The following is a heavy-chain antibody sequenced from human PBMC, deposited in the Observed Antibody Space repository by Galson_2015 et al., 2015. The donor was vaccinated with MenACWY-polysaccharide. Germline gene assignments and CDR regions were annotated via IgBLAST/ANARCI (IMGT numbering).Heavy chain of an antibody. Sequence: SLRLSCAASQFTFNNYAMIWVRQAPGKGLEWVSTINPSGGSTWYADSVKGRFSISRDNSNNMLYLQMNSLRADDTAVYYCARGATRENYGIWFFDLWGSGTLVTVSS. V-gene: IGHV3-23*01. CDR1: QFTFNNYA. D-gene: IGHD1-7*01. CDR2: INPSGGST. J-gene: IGHJ2*01. CDR3: ARGATRENYGIWFFDL.